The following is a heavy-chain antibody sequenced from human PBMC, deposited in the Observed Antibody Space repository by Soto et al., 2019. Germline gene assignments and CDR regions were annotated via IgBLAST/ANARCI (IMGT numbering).Heavy chain of an antibody. V-gene: IGHV1-2*02. CDR2: INPNSGGT. Sequence: GASVKVSCKASGYTFTGYYMHWVRQAPGQGLEWMGWINPNSGGTNYAQKFQGRVTMTRDTSISTAYMELSRLRSDDTAVYYCARDRRMYYYYGMDVWGQGTTVTVSS. CDR1: GYTFTGYY. D-gene: IGHD2-15*01. CDR3: ARDRRMYYYYGMDV. J-gene: IGHJ6*02.